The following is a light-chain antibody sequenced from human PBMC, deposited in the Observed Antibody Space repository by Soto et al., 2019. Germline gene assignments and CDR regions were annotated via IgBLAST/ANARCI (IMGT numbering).Light chain of an antibody. CDR3: EQYNKWRLT. CDR2: VTS. CDR1: QSVSSN. J-gene: IGKJ4*01. Sequence: EIVMTQSPATLSVSPGERATLSCRASQSVSSNLAWYQQKPGQAPRLLIYVTSTRATGIPARFSGSGSWTDFTLTISTLQSEDFAVYYCEQYNKWRLTFGGGTKVEIK. V-gene: IGKV3-15*01.